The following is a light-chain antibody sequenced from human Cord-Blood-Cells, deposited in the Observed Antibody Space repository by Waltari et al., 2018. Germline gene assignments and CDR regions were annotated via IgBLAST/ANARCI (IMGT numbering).Light chain of an antibody. Sequence: EIVLTQSPGTLSLSPGERATLSCRASQSVSSSYLAWYQQKPGQAPRHLIYGASSGATGIPDRFSGSGSVTDFTLAISRLEPEDFAVYYCQQYGSSPTFGQGTRLEIK. CDR1: QSVSSSY. V-gene: IGKV3-20*01. CDR3: QQYGSSPT. J-gene: IGKJ5*01. CDR2: GAS.